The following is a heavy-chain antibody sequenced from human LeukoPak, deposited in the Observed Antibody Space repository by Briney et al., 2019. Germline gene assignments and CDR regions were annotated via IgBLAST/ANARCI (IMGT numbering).Heavy chain of an antibody. V-gene: IGHV3-23*01. CDR3: ARDGFGTGSN. CDR2: ISGGGGST. J-gene: IGHJ4*02. Sequence: PGGSLRLSCAASGFTFTSYSMNWVRQAPGKGLEWVSTISGGGGSTYYADSVKGRFTISRDNSKNTLYLQVNSLRAEDTAVYYCARDGFGTGSNWGQGTLVTVSS. CDR1: GFTFTSYS. D-gene: IGHD3-16*01.